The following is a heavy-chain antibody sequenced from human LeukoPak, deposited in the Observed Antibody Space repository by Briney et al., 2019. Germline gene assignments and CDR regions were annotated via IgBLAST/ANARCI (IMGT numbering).Heavy chain of an antibody. J-gene: IGHJ2*01. D-gene: IGHD3-22*01. V-gene: IGHV4-39*07. CDR3: ARFAGYYYDSSGYHKGSYWYFDL. CDR2: IYYSGST. CDR1: GGSISSSSYY. Sequence: SETLSLTCTVSGGSISSSSYYWGWIRQPPGKGLEWIGSIYYSGSTNYNPSLKSRVTISVDTSKNQFSLKLSSVTAADTAVYYCARFAGYYYDSSGYHKGSYWYFDLWGRGTLVTVSS.